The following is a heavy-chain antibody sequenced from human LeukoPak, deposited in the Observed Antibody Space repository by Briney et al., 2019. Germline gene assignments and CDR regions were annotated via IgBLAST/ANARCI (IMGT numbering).Heavy chain of an antibody. V-gene: IGHV3-21*01. J-gene: IGHJ6*03. CDR3: ARGDSSSWYDLRISPLHYYYYYYMDV. CDR2: ISSSSSYI. D-gene: IGHD6-13*01. CDR1: GFTFSSYS. Sequence: PGGSLRLSCAASGFTFSSYSMNWVRQAPGKGLEWVSSISSSSSYIYYADSVKGRFTISRDNAKNALYLQMNSLRAEDTAVYYCARGDSSSWYDLRISPLHYYYYYYMDVWGKGTTVTVSS.